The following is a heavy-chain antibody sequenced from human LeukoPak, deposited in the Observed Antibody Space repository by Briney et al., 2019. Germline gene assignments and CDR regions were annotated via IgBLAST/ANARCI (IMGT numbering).Heavy chain of an antibody. CDR1: GGSVSSGSYY. CDR2: IYYSGST. Sequence: SETLSLTCTVSGGSVSSGSYYWSWIRQPPGKGLEWIGYIYYSGSTNYNPSLKSRVTISVDTSKNQFSLKLSSVTAADTAVYYCARQYCTNGVCPYFDYWGQGTLVTVSS. J-gene: IGHJ4*02. D-gene: IGHD2-8*01. V-gene: IGHV4-61*01. CDR3: ARQYCTNGVCPYFDY.